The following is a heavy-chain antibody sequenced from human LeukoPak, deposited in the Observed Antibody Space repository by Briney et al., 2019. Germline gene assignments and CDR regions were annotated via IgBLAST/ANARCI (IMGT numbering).Heavy chain of an antibody. CDR3: ARDYYYDSSRRYFDL. D-gene: IGHD3-22*01. J-gene: IGHJ2*01. V-gene: IGHV1-69*01. CDR2: IIPIIGTA. CDR1: GGTFSSYA. Sequence: GSSVNVSCKASGGTFSSYAISWVRQAPGQGLKWMGGIIPIIGTANYAQKFQGRVTITADESTSTAYMELSSLRSEDTAVYYCARDYYYDSSRRYFDLWGRGNLVTVSS.